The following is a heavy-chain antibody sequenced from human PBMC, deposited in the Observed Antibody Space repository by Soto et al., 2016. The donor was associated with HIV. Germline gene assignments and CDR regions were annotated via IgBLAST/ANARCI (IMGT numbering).Heavy chain of an antibody. D-gene: IGHD1-7*01. CDR1: GFVFESYN. Sequence: EVQVVESGGGLVRSGRSVRLSCVASGFVFESYNMNWVRQAPGEGLQWVASISQGGSSKYYVDSVKGRFTISRDNARNSVYLEMDKVRVDDTAIYYCVRDERDASGTNSDFWYFDLWGRGTQVIVSS. CDR3: VRDERDASGTNSDFWYFDL. V-gene: IGHV3-21*01. J-gene: IGHJ2*01. CDR2: ISQGGSSK.